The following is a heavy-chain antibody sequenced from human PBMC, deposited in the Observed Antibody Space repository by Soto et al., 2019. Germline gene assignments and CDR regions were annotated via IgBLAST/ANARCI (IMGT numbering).Heavy chain of an antibody. CDR3: ARSSGDDFFYYGMDV. CDR2: VYARGAT. D-gene: IGHD4-17*01. Sequence: SETLSLTCSVSGASITSHYWNWIRQSAGEGLQWIGRVYARGATNYNPSLKSRVTISGDTSKNQFSLKLTSVTAADTAVYYCARSSGDDFFYYGMDVWGHGTTVTVSS. V-gene: IGHV4-59*10. J-gene: IGHJ6*02. CDR1: GASITSHY.